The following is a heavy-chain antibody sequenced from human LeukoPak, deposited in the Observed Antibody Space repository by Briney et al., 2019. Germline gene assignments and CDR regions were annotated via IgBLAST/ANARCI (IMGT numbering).Heavy chain of an antibody. Sequence: SGGSLRLSCAASGFTFSSYGMHWVRQAPGKGLEWVAVISYDGSNKYYADSVKGRFTISRDNSKNTLYLQMNSLRAEDTAVYYCAKVKVDYGDYGRTYYYYGMDVWGQGTTVTVSS. D-gene: IGHD4-17*01. CDR3: AKVKVDYGDYGRTYYYYGMDV. CDR2: ISYDGSNK. CDR1: GFTFSSYG. V-gene: IGHV3-30*18. J-gene: IGHJ6*02.